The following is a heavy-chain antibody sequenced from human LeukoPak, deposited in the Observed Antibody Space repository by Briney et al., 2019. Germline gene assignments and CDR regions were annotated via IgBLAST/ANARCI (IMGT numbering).Heavy chain of an antibody. CDR3: ARWNDAFDM. CDR1: GGSISGWY. D-gene: IGHD1-1*01. V-gene: IGHV4-4*07. J-gene: IGHJ3*02. CDR2: LYSTGGT. Sequence: SETLSLTCTVSGGSISGWYWSWMRQPAGKGLEWIRRLYSTGGTIYNPSLKSRVTMSVDTSKNHFSLKLSSVTAADTAVYYCARWNDAFDMWGQGTMVTVSS.